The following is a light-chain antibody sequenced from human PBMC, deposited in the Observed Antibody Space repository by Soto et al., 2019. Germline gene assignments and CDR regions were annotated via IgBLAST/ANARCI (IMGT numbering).Light chain of an antibody. J-gene: IGKJ2*02. CDR1: QSISNN. CDR2: AAS. Sequence: EIVMTQSPATLSVSPGERATLSCRASQSISNNVAWYQRKPGQAPRLLISAASTRATGIPARFSGSGSGTEFILTISSLQSEDFAVYYCQQYHDWPPSTFGQGTKLEIK. V-gene: IGKV3-15*01. CDR3: QQYHDWPPST.